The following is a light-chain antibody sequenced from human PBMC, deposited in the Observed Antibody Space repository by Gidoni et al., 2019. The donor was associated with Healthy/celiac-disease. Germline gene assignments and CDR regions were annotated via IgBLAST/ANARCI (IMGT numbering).Light chain of an antibody. CDR3: QVWDSSSAHPWV. CDR2: DDS. J-gene: IGLJ3*02. V-gene: IGLV3-21*02. Sequence: SYVLTQPPSVSVAPGQTARITCGGNNIGRKSVRWYQQKPGQAPVLVVYDDSDRPSGIPERFSGSNSGTTATLTISRVEAGDEADYYCQVWDSSSAHPWVFGGGTKLSVL. CDR1: NIGRKS.